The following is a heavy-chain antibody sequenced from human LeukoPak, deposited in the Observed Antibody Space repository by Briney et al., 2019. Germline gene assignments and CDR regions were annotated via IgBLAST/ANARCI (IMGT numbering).Heavy chain of an antibody. Sequence: PGGSLRLSCAASGFIFGSYAMHWVRQAPGKGLEWVAVISYDGTHQYYTDSVEGRFTISRDRSKSTVDLQMNSLRGEDTAMYYCARDQGDAGTRIKRDGHYMDVWGKGTAVTVSS. CDR3: ARDQGDAGTRIKRDGHYMDV. V-gene: IGHV3-30*10. CDR2: ISYDGTHQ. CDR1: GFIFGSYA. D-gene: IGHD1-1*01. J-gene: IGHJ6*03.